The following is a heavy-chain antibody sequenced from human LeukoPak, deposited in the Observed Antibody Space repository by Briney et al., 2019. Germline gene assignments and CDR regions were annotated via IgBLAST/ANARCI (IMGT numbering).Heavy chain of an antibody. CDR2: ISSRGSTI. V-gene: IGHV3-48*03. Sequence: GGSLRLSCAASGFTFSSYEMNWVRQAPGKGLEWVSYISSRGSTIYYAESVKGRFTSSRDNAKNSLYLQMSSLRAEDTAVYYCARGRGSSWYDYYYYYYMDVWGKGTTVTISS. CDR3: ARGRGSSWYDYYYYYYMDV. D-gene: IGHD6-13*01. CDR1: GFTFSSYE. J-gene: IGHJ6*03.